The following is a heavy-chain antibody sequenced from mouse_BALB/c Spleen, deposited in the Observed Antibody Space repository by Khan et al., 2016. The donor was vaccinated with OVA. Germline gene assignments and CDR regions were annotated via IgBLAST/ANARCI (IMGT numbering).Heavy chain of an antibody. CDR2: VRSGGSFT. CDR3: ARQGGIYDGPFDY. J-gene: IGHJ2*01. V-gene: IGHV5-9-3*01. D-gene: IGHD2-3*01. Sequence: EVELVESGGGLVKPGGSLKLSCAASGFTFSNYAMSWVRQTPEKRLEWVATVRSGGSFTYSPDSVKGRFTISRVNAKNTRYLQMGSLRSEDTAMYYCARQGGIYDGPFDYWGQGTTLTVSS. CDR1: GFTFSNYA.